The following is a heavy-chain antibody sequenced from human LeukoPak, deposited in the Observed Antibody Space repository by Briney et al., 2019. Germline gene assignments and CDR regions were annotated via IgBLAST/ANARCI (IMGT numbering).Heavy chain of an antibody. CDR3: VRGGEIGFDS. J-gene: IGHJ5*01. CDR1: GFTFSRYD. Sequence: GGSLRLSCAASGFTFSRYDMHWVRQATGKGLEWISSIGTGGNTYYIGSVKGRFTISRENAKSSLYLQMNSLRAGDTAVYYCVRGGEIGFDSWGQGALVTVSS. D-gene: IGHD3-16*01. CDR2: IGTGGNT. V-gene: IGHV3-13*04.